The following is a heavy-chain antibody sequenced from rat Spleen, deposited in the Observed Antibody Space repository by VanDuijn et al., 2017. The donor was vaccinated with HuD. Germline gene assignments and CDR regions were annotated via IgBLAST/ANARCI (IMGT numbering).Heavy chain of an antibody. CDR2: ISYDVGNT. CDR1: GFTFSDDY. CDR3: TTVVLDA. V-gene: IGHV5-20*01. Sequence: EVQLVESGGGLVQPGRYLKVSCAASGFTFSDDYMAWVRQAPKKGLEWVAYISYDVGNTYYRDYVKGRFTISRDNAKSTLYLQMISLRYEDTATYYSTTVVLDAWGQGASVTVSS. J-gene: IGHJ4*01.